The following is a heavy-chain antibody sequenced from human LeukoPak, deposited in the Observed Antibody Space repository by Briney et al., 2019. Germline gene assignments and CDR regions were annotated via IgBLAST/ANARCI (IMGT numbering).Heavy chain of an antibody. V-gene: IGHV4-34*01. CDR2: INHSGSA. Sequence: PSETLSLTCAVYGGSFSGHYWSWIRQPPGKGLEWIGEINHSGSANYNPSLKSRVTMSIDTSKNHFSLKLISVTAADTAVYYCREERRRTSGSYGMYDYYGMDVWGQGTTVTVSS. CDR3: REERRRTSGSYGMYDYYGMDV. J-gene: IGHJ6*02. CDR1: GGSFSGHY. D-gene: IGHD1-26*01.